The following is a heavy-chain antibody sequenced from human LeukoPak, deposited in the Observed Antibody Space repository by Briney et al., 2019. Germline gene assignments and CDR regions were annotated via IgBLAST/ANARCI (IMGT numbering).Heavy chain of an antibody. Sequence: GGSLRLSCAASGFTFSSYAMSWVRQAPGKGLEWVSGISGSGGATNYADSVKGRFTISRDNSKNTLYLQMNSLRAEDTAVYYCGGVRIQHWGQGTLVTVSS. CDR2: ISGSGGAT. CDR1: GFTFSSYA. V-gene: IGHV3-23*01. D-gene: IGHD1-26*01. CDR3: GGVRIQH. J-gene: IGHJ1*01.